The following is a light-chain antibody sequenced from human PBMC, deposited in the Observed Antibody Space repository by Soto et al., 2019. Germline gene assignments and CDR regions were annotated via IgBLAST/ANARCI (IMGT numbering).Light chain of an antibody. Sequence: QSVVTQSPSASASLGASVKLTCTLSSGHSSYAIAWHQQQPEKGPRYLMKLNSDGSHTKGDGIPDRFSGSSSGAERYLTISSLQSDDEADYYCQTWGTGIVVFGGGTKLTVL. CDR2: LNSDGSH. V-gene: IGLV4-69*01. CDR1: SGHSSYA. J-gene: IGLJ2*01. CDR3: QTWGTGIVV.